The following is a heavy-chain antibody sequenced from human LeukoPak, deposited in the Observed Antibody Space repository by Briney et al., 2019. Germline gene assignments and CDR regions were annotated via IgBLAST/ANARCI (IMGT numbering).Heavy chain of an antibody. Sequence: GGSLRLSCAASGFTFSSNYMSCVRQAPGKGLEGVSVIYSGGSTYYADSVKGRFTISRDNSKNTLYLQMNSLRAEDTAVYYCARDTGLSDAFDIWGQGTMVTVSS. D-gene: IGHD2-8*02. CDR3: ARDTGLSDAFDI. CDR2: IYSGGST. J-gene: IGHJ3*02. CDR1: GFTFSSNY. V-gene: IGHV3-66*01.